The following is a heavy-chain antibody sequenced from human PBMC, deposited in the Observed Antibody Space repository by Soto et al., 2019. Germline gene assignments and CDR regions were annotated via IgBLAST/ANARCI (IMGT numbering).Heavy chain of an antibody. V-gene: IGHV4-59*08. CDR2: IYYSGST. Sequence: SETLSLTCTVSGGSISSYYWSWIRQPPGKGLEWIGYIYYSGSTNYNPSLKSRVTISVDTSKNQFSLKLSSVTAADTAVYYCARRITMVRGVRYNWFDPWGQGTLVTSPQ. CDR1: GGSISSYY. CDR3: ARRITMVRGVRYNWFDP. D-gene: IGHD3-10*01. J-gene: IGHJ5*02.